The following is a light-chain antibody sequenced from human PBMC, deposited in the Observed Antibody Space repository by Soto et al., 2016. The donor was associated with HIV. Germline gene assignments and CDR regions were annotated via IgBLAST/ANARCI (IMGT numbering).Light chain of an antibody. CDR2: ADS. CDR3: QQYYSYPPWT. V-gene: IGKV1-17*01. J-gene: IGKJ1*01. CDR1: QDIRND. Sequence: IQMTQSPSSLSASVGDRVTIACRASQDIRNDLAWYQQKPGRAPKRLIYADSSLQSGVPSRFSGSGSGTDFTLTISCLQSEDFATYYCQQYYSYPPWTFGQGTKVEIK.